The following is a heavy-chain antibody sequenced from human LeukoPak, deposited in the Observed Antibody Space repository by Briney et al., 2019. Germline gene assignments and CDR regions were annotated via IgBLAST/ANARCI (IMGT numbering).Heavy chain of an antibody. Sequence: SGTLSLTCAVYGGSFSGYYWSWIRQPPGKGLEWIGEINHSGSTNYNPSLKSRVTISVDTSKNQFSLKLSSVTAADTAVYYCARGLVITTVWLDPWGQGTLVTVSS. J-gene: IGHJ5*02. CDR3: ARGLVITTVWLDP. D-gene: IGHD3-22*01. CDR2: INHSGST. CDR1: GGSFSGYY. V-gene: IGHV4-34*01.